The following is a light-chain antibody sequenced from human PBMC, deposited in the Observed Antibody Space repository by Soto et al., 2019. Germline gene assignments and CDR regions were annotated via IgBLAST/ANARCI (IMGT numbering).Light chain of an antibody. CDR2: DAS. CDR1: QSVSDY. J-gene: IGKJ4*01. Sequence: PGARATLSCRASQSVSDYLAWYQQKPGQAPRLLIYDASNRATGVPARFSGSGSGTDFTLTISSLEPEDSAIYYCQQRSVWVTFGGGTKVEMK. CDR3: QQRSVWVT. V-gene: IGKV3-11*01.